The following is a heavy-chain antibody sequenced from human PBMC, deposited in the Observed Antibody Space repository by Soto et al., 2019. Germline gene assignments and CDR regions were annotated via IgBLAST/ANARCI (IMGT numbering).Heavy chain of an antibody. Sequence: SETLSLTCAVYGGSFSGYYWSWIRQPPGKGLEWIGEINHSGSTNYNPSLKSRVTISVDTSKNQFSLKRSSVTAADTAVYYCARGSGDWFDPWGQGTLVTVSS. J-gene: IGHJ5*02. CDR1: GGSFSGYY. CDR3: ARGSGDWFDP. V-gene: IGHV4-34*01. CDR2: INHSGST. D-gene: IGHD3-10*01.